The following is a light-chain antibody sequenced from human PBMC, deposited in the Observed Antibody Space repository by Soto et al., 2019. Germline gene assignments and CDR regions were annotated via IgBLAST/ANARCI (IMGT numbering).Light chain of an antibody. CDR2: DAS. Sequence: EIVLTQSPATLSLSPGERATLSCRASQSVASYLACYPQKPAQAPRRLSYDASNRATGLPARCSGSGSGTDFTLTISPLEPKDFAVYSCQQRSNWYTLGQGTKLDLK. CDR3: QQRSNWYT. V-gene: IGKV3-11*01. J-gene: IGKJ2*01. CDR1: QSVASY.